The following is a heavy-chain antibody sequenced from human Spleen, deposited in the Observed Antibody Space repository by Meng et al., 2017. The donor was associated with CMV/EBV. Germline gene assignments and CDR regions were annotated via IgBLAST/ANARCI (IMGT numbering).Heavy chain of an antibody. V-gene: IGHV4-39*07. D-gene: IGHD5-18*01. J-gene: IGHJ4*02. CDR3: ARVFPGYSYGYADY. CDR2: GYHRGST. Sequence: GSLRLSCTVSSDFISVGTYYWGWIRQSPGKGLEWIGSGYHRGSTYYNPSLEGRVTISLDKSKNQVSLRLRSVTAADTAVYYCARVFPGYSYGYADYWGQGMLVTVSS. CDR1: SDFISVGTYY.